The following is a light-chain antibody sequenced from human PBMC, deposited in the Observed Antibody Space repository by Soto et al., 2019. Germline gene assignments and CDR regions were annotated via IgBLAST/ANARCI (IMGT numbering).Light chain of an antibody. V-gene: IGKV3-20*01. J-gene: IGKJ1*01. Sequence: IGWTKTHGTLSVSPGEGATLSCRASQSVSSSNLAWYQQKPGQAPRLLIYGASSRATGIPDRFSGSGSGTDFTLTISRLEPEDFAAYYCQQYGSSPWTFCQGTMV. CDR3: QQYGSSPWT. CDR2: GAS. CDR1: QSVSSSN.